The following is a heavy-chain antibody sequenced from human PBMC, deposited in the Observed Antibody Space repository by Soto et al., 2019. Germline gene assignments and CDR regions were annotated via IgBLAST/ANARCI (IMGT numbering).Heavy chain of an antibody. D-gene: IGHD1-1*01. CDR3: ARGAWNYDYYYGMDV. Sequence: PSETLSLTCTASGGSISSYYGSWIWQPAGKGLEWIGRIYTSGSTNYNPSLKSRVTMSVDTSKNQFSLKLSSVTAADTAVYYCARGAWNYDYYYGMDVWGQGTTVTVSS. J-gene: IGHJ6*02. V-gene: IGHV4-4*07. CDR2: IYTSGST. CDR1: GGSISSYY.